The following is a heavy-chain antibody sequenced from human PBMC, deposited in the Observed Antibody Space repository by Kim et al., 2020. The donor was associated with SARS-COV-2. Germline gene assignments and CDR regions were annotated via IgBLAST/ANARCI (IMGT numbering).Heavy chain of an antibody. V-gene: IGHV3-33*06. CDR2: IWYDGSNK. D-gene: IGHD3-22*01. J-gene: IGHJ4*02. Sequence: GGSLRLSCAASGFTFSSYGMHWVRQAPGKGLEWVAVIWYDGSNKYYADSVKGRFTISRDNSKNTLYLQMNSLRAEDTAVYYCAKDGNYYDSSGTYFDYWGQGTLLNVSS. CDR1: GFTFSSYG. CDR3: AKDGNYYDSSGTYFDY.